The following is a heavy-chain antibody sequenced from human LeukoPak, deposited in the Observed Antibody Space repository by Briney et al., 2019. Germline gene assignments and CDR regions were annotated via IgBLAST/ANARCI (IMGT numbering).Heavy chain of an antibody. CDR2: IIPIFGTA. Sequence: SVKVSCKASGGTFSSYAISWVRQAPGQGLEWMGGIIPIFGTANYAQKFQGRVTITADESTSTAYMELSSLRSEDTAVYYCASSHAGRGYGGYDGGGFDYWGQGTLVTVSS. V-gene: IGHV1-69*01. J-gene: IGHJ4*02. CDR3: ASSHAGRGYGGYDGGGFDY. CDR1: GGTFSSYA. D-gene: IGHD5-12*01.